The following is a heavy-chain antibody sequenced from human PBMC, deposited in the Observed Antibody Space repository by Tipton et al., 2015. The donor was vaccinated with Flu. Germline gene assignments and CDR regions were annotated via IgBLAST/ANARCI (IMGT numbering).Heavy chain of an antibody. V-gene: IGHV4-59*01. CDR3: ATSGWRDPRGSFDF. D-gene: IGHD5-24*01. CDR2: MYHNGGT. CDR1: GASINNYY. Sequence: LRLSCTVSGASINNYYWSWIRQPPGKGLEWIGTMYHNGGTYFNPSLKSRVTISLDTSKNQFSLRVNSVTAADTAVYYCATSGWRDPRGSFDFWGQGTLVTVSS. J-gene: IGHJ4*02.